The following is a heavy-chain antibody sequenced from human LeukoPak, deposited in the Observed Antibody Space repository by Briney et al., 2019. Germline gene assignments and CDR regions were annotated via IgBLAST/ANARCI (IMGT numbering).Heavy chain of an antibody. CDR3: ARGRNYYDSSGYYFNNKGYYFDY. V-gene: IGHV1-18*01. J-gene: IGHJ4*02. D-gene: IGHD3-22*01. CDR2: ISAYNGNT. Sequence: GASVKVSCKASGYTFTSYGISWVRQAPGQGLEWMGWISAYNGNTNYAQKLQGRVTMTTDTSTSTAYMELSRLRSDDTAVYYCARGRNYYDSSGYYFNNKGYYFDYWGQGTLVTVSS. CDR1: GYTFTSYG.